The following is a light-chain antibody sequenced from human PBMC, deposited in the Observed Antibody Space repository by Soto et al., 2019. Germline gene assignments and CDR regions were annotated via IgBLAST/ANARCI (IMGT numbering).Light chain of an antibody. Sequence: EIVMTQSPATLSMSPGERATLSCSASQSVTSNLAWYQQKPGQAPRLLIFGASTRAAGIPARFSGRGSGTEFTLSISSLQSEDFAVYYCQQYDEWPMTFGQGTKVEVK. V-gene: IGKV3-15*01. J-gene: IGKJ1*01. CDR3: QQYDEWPMT. CDR2: GAS. CDR1: QSVTSN.